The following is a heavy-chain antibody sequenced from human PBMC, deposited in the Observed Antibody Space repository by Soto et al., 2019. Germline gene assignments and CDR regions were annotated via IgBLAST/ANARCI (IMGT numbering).Heavy chain of an antibody. D-gene: IGHD6-6*01. CDR2: IYWDDDK. CDR3: AHRPFGGTSQLVGGGYYGMDV. V-gene: IGHV2-5*02. J-gene: IGHJ6*02. Sequence: SGPTLVNPTQTLTLTCTFSGFSLSTSGVGVGWIRQPPGKALEWLALIYWDDDKRYSPSLKSRLTITKDTSKNQVVLTMTNMDPVDTATYYCAHRPFGGTSQLVGGGYYGMDVWGQGTTVTVSS. CDR1: GFSLSTSGVG.